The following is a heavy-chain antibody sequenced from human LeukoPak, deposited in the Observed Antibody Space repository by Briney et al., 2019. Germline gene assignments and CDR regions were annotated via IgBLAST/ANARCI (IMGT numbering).Heavy chain of an antibody. Sequence: GGSLRLSCAASGFTVSSYYMSWVRQAPGKGLEWVSVLYSGGSTYYADSAKGRFTISRGNSKNTLYLQMNSLRAEDTAVYYCARAPTMVRGVYFDYWGQGTLVTVSS. CDR3: ARAPTMVRGVYFDY. D-gene: IGHD3-10*01. J-gene: IGHJ4*02. CDR1: GFTVSSYY. V-gene: IGHV3-53*01. CDR2: LYSGGST.